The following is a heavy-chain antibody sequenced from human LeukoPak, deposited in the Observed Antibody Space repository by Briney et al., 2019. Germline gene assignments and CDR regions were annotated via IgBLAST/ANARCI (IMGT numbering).Heavy chain of an antibody. CDR1: GGSFSGYY. Sequence: SETLSLTCAVYGGSFSGYYWSWIRQPPGKGLEWIGEINHSGSTNYNPSLKSRVTISVDTSKNQFSLNLRSVTAADTAVYFCGRRRYSSTSDYFDYWGQGSLVTVSS. V-gene: IGHV4-34*01. CDR3: GRRRYSSTSDYFDY. J-gene: IGHJ4*02. D-gene: IGHD6-19*01. CDR2: INHSGST.